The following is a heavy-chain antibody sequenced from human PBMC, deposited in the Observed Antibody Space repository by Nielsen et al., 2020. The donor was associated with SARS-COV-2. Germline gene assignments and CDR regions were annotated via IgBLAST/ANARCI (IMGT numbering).Heavy chain of an antibody. CDR1: GYTFTSYY. Sequence: ASVKVSCKASGYTFTSYYMHWVRQAPGQGLEWMGRINPNSGGTNYAQKFQGRVTITRDTSASTAYMELSSLRSEDTAIYFCARDLYSGSYQGHFDYWGQGTLVTVSS. CDR3: ARDLYSGSYQGHFDY. CDR2: INPNSGGT. J-gene: IGHJ4*02. D-gene: IGHD1-26*01. V-gene: IGHV1-2*06.